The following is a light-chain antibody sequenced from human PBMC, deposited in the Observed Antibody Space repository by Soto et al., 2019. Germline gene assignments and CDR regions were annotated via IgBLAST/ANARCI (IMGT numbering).Light chain of an antibody. V-gene: IGKV1-39*01. CDR3: QQSFNLPRT. CDR2: AAS. J-gene: IGKJ1*01. Sequence: DIEMTQSPSSLSASMGETITITCRASQSISSSLNWFQHSPGQPPKLLLFAASNLHAGVPPRFSGSGSGTSFSLTIRSLQPEDFATYYCQQSFNLPRTFGPGTKVDIK. CDR1: QSISSS.